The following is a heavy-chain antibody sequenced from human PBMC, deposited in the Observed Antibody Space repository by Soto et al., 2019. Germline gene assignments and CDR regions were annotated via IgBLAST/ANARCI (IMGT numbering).Heavy chain of an antibody. CDR2: ISWNSGSI. CDR3: VKDIHEQWLVSHFEY. CDR1: GFTFESYA. V-gene: IGHV3-9*01. D-gene: IGHD6-19*01. Sequence: EVQLVASGGGSVQPGRSLRLSCVASGFTFESYAMHWVRQVPGKGLEWVSGISWNSGSIGYEDSVKGRFTISRDNAQKPLYLEMNSLIVEDTAFYYCVKDIHEQWLVSHFEYWGQGALVTVSS. J-gene: IGHJ4*02.